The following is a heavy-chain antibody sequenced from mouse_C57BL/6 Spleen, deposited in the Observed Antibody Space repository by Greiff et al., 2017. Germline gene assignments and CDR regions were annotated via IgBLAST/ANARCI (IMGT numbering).Heavy chain of an antibody. CDR3: AREGENYYAMDY. CDR2: ISYDGSN. V-gene: IGHV3-6*01. CDR1: GYSITSGHY. J-gene: IGHJ4*01. Sequence: EVQLQQSGPGLVKPSQSLSLTCSVTGYSITSGHYWNWIRQFPGNKLEWMGYISYDGSNNYNPSLKNRISITRDTSKNQFFLKLNSVTTEDTATYYCAREGENYYAMDYWGQGTSVTVSS.